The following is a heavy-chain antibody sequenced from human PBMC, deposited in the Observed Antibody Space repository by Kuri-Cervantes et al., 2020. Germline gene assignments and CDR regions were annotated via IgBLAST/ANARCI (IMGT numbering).Heavy chain of an antibody. D-gene: IGHD3-10*01. J-gene: IGHJ5*02. V-gene: IGHV1-46*01. CDR1: GYTFTSYD. Sequence: ASVKVSCKASGYTFTSYDINWVRQAPGQGLEWMGIINPSGGSTSYAQKFQGRVTMTRDTSTSTVYMELSSLRSDDTAVYYCARARITMVRGVHEGWFDPWGQGTLVTVSS. CDR2: INPSGGST. CDR3: ARARITMVRGVHEGWFDP.